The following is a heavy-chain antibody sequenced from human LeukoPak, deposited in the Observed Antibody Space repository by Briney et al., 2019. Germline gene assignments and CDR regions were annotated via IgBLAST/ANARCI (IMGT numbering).Heavy chain of an antibody. D-gene: IGHD3-10*01. CDR3: ARDSMVRGVNYYYMDV. V-gene: IGHV3-7*01. CDR2: IKQDGSEK. Sequence: PGGSLRLSCAASGFTFSSYWMSWVRQAPGKGLEWVANIKQDGSEKYYVDSVKGRFTISRDNAKNSLYLQMNSLRAEDTAAYYCARDSMVRGVNYYYMDVWGKGTTVTVSS. CDR1: GFTFSSYW. J-gene: IGHJ6*03.